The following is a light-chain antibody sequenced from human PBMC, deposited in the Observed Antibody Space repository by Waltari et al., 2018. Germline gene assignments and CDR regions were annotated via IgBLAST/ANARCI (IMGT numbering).Light chain of an antibody. V-gene: IGKV3-20*01. CDR2: GAS. CDR1: QSINNFY. Sequence: EIVLTQSPGTLSLSPGERATLSCRASQSINNFYLAWYLQKPGKAPRLLIYGASSRATGIPDRFSGSGSGTDFTLTISRLEPEDFAVYYCQQYSASPRTFGQGTKVEI. J-gene: IGKJ1*01. CDR3: QQYSASPRT.